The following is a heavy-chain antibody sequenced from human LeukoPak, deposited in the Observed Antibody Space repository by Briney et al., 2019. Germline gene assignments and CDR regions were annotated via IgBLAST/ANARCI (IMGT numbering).Heavy chain of an antibody. CDR1: GYSFTSYW. V-gene: IGHV5-51*01. D-gene: IGHD3-22*01. Sequence: GESLKISCKGSGYSFTSYWIGWVRQMPGKGLEWMGIIYPGDSDTRYSPSFQGQVTISADKSISTAYLQWSSLKASDTAMYYCARLVGNYYESSGYNWFDPWGQGTLVTVSS. CDR2: IYPGDSDT. J-gene: IGHJ5*02. CDR3: ARLVGNYYESSGYNWFDP.